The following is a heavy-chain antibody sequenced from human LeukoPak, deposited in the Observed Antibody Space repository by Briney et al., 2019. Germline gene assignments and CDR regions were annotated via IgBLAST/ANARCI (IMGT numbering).Heavy chain of an antibody. CDR2: INHSGST. D-gene: IGHD6-6*01. CDR1: GGSFSGYY. J-gene: IGHJ4*02. V-gene: IGHV4-34*01. Sequence: PSETLSLTCAVYGGSFSGYYWSWIRQPPGKGLEWIGEINHSGSTNYNPSLKSRVTISVDTSKNQFSLKLSSVTAADTAVYYCARGPIGIIAARLGVFDYWGQGTLVTVSS. CDR3: ARGPIGIIAARLGVFDY.